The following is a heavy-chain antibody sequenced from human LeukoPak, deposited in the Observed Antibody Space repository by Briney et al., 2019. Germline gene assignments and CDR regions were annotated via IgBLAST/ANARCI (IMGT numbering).Heavy chain of an antibody. J-gene: IGHJ5*02. CDR1: GYTFTSYG. CDR3: ARSGAYYYDSRGYTKRFDP. CDR2: ISAYNGNT. Sequence: ASVKVSCKASGYTFTSYGISWVRQAPGQGLEWMGWISAYNGNTNYAQKLQGRVTMTTDTSTSTAYMELRSLRSDDTAVYYCARSGAYYYDSRGYTKRFDPWGQGTLVTVSS. V-gene: IGHV1-18*01. D-gene: IGHD3-22*01.